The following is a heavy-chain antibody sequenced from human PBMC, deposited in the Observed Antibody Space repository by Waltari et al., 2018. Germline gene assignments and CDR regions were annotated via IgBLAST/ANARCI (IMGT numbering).Heavy chain of an antibody. CDR3: ARDYDFWSGYYTGEGYFDY. CDR1: GYSISSGYY. V-gene: IGHV4-38-2*02. J-gene: IGHJ4*02. CDR2: IYHSVST. Sequence: QVQLQESGPGLVKPSETLSLTCAVSGYSISSGYYWGWIRQPPGKGLEWIGSIYHSVSTYYNPSLKSRVTISVDTSKNQFSLKLSSVTAADTAVYYCARDYDFWSGYYTGEGYFDYWGQGTLVTVSS. D-gene: IGHD3-3*01.